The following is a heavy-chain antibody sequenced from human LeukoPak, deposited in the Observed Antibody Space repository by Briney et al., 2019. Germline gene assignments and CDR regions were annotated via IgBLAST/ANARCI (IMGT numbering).Heavy chain of an antibody. V-gene: IGHV3-33*01. J-gene: IGHJ4*02. CDR2: IRYDGSNK. Sequence: GRSLRLSCAASGFTFSSYGMHWVRQAPGKGLEWVAVIRYDGSNKYYADSVKGRFTISRDNSKNTLYLQMNSLRAEDTAVYYCARDSSSWSFFDYWGQGTLVTVSS. CDR1: GFTFSSYG. D-gene: IGHD6-13*01. CDR3: ARDSSSWSFFDY.